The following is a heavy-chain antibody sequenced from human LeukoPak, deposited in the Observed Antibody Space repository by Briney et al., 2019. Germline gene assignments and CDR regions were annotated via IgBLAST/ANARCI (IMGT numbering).Heavy chain of an antibody. V-gene: IGHV3-48*04. CDR1: RFTFSSYS. CDR3: ARDRGGSYSAIDY. Sequence: GGSLRLSCASSRFTFSSYSMNWVRQAPGKGREGVSFISSSSSTIYYADSVKGRFTISRDNAKNSLYLQMNSLRAGDTAVYYCARDRGGSYSAIDYWGQGTLVTVSS. D-gene: IGHD1-26*01. CDR2: ISSSSSTI. J-gene: IGHJ4*02.